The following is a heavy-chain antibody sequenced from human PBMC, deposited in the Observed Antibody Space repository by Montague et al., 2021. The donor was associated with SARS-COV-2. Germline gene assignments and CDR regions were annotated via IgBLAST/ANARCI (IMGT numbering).Heavy chain of an antibody. D-gene: IGHD2-15*01. CDR1: GGSTSNYY. Sequence: SETLSFTCSVSGGSTSNYYWTWIRQSPGKGLQWIGYIFYTGSKKFNPSLKTRVSMSLDASKNHFPLRLSAVTAADTARYYCARAQNICFIANCVNYFDLWGLGALVTVSS. CDR2: IFYTGSK. J-gene: IGHJ4*02. CDR3: ARAQNICFIANCVNYFDL. V-gene: IGHV4-59*01.